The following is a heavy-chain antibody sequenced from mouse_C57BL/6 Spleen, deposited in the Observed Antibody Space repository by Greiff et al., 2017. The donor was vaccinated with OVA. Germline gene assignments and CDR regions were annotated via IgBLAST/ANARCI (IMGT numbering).Heavy chain of an antibody. CDR3: ARSIPYYYGSSYFYY. Sequence: QVQLQQSGTELVKPGASVKLSCKASGYTFTSYWMHWVKQRPGQGLEWIGNINPSNGGTNYNEKFKSKATLTVDKSSSTAYMQLSSLTSEDSAVYYCARSIPYYYGSSYFYYWGQGTTLTVSS. D-gene: IGHD1-1*01. V-gene: IGHV1-53*01. CDR1: GYTFTSYW. J-gene: IGHJ2*01. CDR2: INPSNGGT.